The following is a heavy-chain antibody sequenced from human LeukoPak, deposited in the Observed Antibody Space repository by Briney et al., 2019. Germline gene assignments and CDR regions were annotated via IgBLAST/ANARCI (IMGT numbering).Heavy chain of an antibody. D-gene: IGHD3-9*01. CDR1: GFTFRSYG. CDR2: IRYDGSNK. Sequence: GGSLLLSWAASGFTFRSYGMHWGREAPGKGLEWVAFIRYDGSNKYYADSVKGRFTISRGNSKNTLYLQMNRLRAEGKAVYSCATIDPLGAIFTGYADAFDIWGQGTMVTVSS. CDR3: ATIDPLGAIFTGYADAFDI. V-gene: IGHV3-30*02. J-gene: IGHJ3*02.